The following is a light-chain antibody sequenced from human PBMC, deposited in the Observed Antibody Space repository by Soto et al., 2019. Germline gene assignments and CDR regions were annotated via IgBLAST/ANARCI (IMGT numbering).Light chain of an antibody. J-gene: IGKJ3*01. V-gene: IGKV1-9*01. CDR1: QGIANF. Sequence: IQLTQSPSSLSASVGERVTISCRASQGIANFLAWYQQKPGKAPKLLIYGAPTLQSGVPSRFSGSGSGTDFTLTISSLQPEDFTTYYCQQLNSFPIPFGPGTKVDIK. CDR2: GAP. CDR3: QQLNSFPIP.